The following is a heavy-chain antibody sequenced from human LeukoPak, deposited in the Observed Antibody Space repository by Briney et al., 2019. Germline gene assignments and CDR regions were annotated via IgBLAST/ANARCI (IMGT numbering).Heavy chain of an antibody. Sequence: SETLSLTCTVSGGSISRYYWSWIRQPPGKGLEWIGYKDYSGSTNYNRSLKSRVTISIDTSKNQFSLKLSSVTAADTAVYYCARDLWYYYGSGSYKDDRWFDPWGQGTLVAVSS. J-gene: IGHJ5*02. CDR3: ARDLWYYYGSGSYKDDRWFDP. D-gene: IGHD3-10*01. CDR2: KDYSGST. V-gene: IGHV4-59*12. CDR1: GGSISRYY.